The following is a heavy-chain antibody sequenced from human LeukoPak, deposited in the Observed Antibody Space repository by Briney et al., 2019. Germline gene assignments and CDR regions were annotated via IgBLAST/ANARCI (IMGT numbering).Heavy chain of an antibody. J-gene: IGHJ4*02. CDR2: INAGNGNT. D-gene: IGHD3-10*01. Sequence: GASVKVSCKASGYTFTSYAMHWVRQAPGQRLEWMGWINAGNGNTKYSQKLQGRVTITRDTSASTAYMDLSSLRSEDTAVYYCARGETGSGSYYLLDYWGQGTLVTVSS. V-gene: IGHV1-3*01. CDR1: GYTFTSYA. CDR3: ARGETGSGSYYLLDY.